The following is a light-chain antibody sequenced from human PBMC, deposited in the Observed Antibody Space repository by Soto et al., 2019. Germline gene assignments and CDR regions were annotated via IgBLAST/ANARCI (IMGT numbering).Light chain of an antibody. CDR2: GAS. J-gene: IGKJ2*01. V-gene: IGKV3-15*01. CDR1: QSISDK. CDR3: QQYKSWPYT. Sequence: EIVMTQSPVTLSVSPGERFTLSCSASQSISDKSAWYQQKPGQAPRLLMFGASTRATGIPARFSGSGSGTDFTLTITGLQSEDFAVYYCQQYKSWPYTFGQGTKVDIK.